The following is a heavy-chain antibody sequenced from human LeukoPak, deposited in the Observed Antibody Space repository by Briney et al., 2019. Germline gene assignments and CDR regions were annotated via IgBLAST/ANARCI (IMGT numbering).Heavy chain of an antibody. CDR2: LYYSGNT. Sequence: SETLSLTCTVSGGSISSYYWSWIRQPPGKGLEWIGYLYYSGNTNHNPSLKSRVTISVDTSKNQFSLKLSSVTAADTAVYYCARHGAFYYFDYWGQGTLVTVSS. CDR3: ARHGAFYYFDY. J-gene: IGHJ4*02. CDR1: GGSISSYY. V-gene: IGHV4-59*08. D-gene: IGHD1-26*01.